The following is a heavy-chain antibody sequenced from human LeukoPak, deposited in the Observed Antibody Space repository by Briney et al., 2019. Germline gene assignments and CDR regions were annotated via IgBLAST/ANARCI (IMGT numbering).Heavy chain of an antibody. J-gene: IGHJ4*02. D-gene: IGHD3-10*01. CDR3: ARRDTMVRGVITNYYFDY. CDR1: GGSISSYY. CDR2: IYYSGST. V-gene: IGHV4-59*08. Sequence: SGTLSLTCTVSGGSISSYYWSWIRQPPGKGLEWIGYIYYSGSTNYNPSLKSRATISVDTTKNQVSLKVSSVTAADTAVYYCARRDTMVRGVITNYYFDYWGQGTLVTVSS.